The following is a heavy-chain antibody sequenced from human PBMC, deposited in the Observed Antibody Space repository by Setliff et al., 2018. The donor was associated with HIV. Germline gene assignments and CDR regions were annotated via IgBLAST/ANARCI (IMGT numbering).Heavy chain of an antibody. CDR1: GHTFTNVD. Sequence: ASVKVSCKASGHTFTNVDIHWLRRATGQGLEWMGWMNPNTGVSGYALKFQDRFIMTRDTSISTAYMELSSLTSEDTAVYYCASGKGVRGVIIRGGLDVWGKGTTVTVSS. D-gene: IGHD3-10*01. J-gene: IGHJ6*04. CDR2: MNPNTGVS. CDR3: ASGKGVRGVIIRGGLDV. V-gene: IGHV1-8*01.